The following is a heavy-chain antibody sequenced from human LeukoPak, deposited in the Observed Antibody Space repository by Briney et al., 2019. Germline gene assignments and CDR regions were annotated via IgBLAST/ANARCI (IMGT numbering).Heavy chain of an antibody. J-gene: IGHJ4*02. CDR1: GFTFSSYE. CDR3: ARDLTGAWGYYFDC. D-gene: IGHD7-27*01. CDR2: ISSSGSTI. Sequence: GGSLRLSCAASGFTFSSYEMNWVRQAPGKGLEWVSYISSSGSTIYYADSVKGRFTISRDNAKNSLYLQMNSLRAEDTAVYYCARDLTGAWGYYFDCWGQGTLVTVSS. V-gene: IGHV3-48*03.